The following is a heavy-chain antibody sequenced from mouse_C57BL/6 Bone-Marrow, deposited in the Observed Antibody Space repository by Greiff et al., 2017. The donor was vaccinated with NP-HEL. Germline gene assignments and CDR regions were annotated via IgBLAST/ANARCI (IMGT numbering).Heavy chain of an antibody. CDR3: ARDYYGSSYDAMDY. Sequence: VKVVESGAELVKPGASVKISCKASGYAFSSYWMNWVKQRPGKGLEWIGQIYPGDGDTNYNGKFKGKATLTADKSSSTAYMQLSSLTSEDSAVYFCARDYYGSSYDAMDYWGQGTSVTVSS. CDR2: IYPGDGDT. V-gene: IGHV1-80*01. J-gene: IGHJ4*01. D-gene: IGHD1-1*01. CDR1: GYAFSSYW.